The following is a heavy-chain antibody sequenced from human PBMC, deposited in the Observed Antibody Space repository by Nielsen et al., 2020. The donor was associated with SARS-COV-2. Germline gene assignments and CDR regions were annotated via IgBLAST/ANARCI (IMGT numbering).Heavy chain of an antibody. CDR2: IYYSGST. Sequence: SETLSFTCTVSGGSISSGDYYWNWVRQPPGKGLEWIGHIYYSGSTNYNPSLKSRVTISVDTSKNQFSLKLSSVTAADTAVYYCARDQLWSSGYMDVWGKGTTVTVSS. V-gene: IGHV4-30-4*01. CDR1: GGSISSGDYY. CDR3: ARDQLWSSGYMDV. J-gene: IGHJ6*03. D-gene: IGHD5-18*01.